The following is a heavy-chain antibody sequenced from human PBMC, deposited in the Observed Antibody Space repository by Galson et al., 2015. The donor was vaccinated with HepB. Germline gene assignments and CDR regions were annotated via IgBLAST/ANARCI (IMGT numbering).Heavy chain of an antibody. CDR2: IYIGGST. V-gene: IGHV3-53*01. CDR1: GFTVSSNY. Sequence: SLRLSCAASGFTVSSNYMGWVRQAPGKGLEFVSIIYIGGSTDYAESVRGRFTIARDISKNTLYLHMNSLRAEDTAVYYCTRGCSRSWYSGLGYWGQGTLVTVSS. CDR3: TRGCSRSWYSGLGY. D-gene: IGHD6-13*01. J-gene: IGHJ4*02.